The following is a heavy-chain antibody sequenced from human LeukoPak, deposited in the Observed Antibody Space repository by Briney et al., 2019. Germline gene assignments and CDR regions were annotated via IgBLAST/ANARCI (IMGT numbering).Heavy chain of an antibody. V-gene: IGHV3-53*01. Sequence: PGGSLRLSCVVSGFTVSGDYISWFRQAPGKGLEWVSVLYYGVSTFYKDSVKGRFTTSGDNFNNTVYLQMSSLRAEDTAVYYCARGRQNYGDYPYWGQGTLVTVSS. J-gene: IGHJ4*02. CDR3: ARGRQNYGDYPY. D-gene: IGHD4-17*01. CDR2: LYYGVST. CDR1: GFTVSGDY.